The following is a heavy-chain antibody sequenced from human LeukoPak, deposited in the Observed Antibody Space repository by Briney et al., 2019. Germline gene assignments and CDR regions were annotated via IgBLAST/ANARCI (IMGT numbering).Heavy chain of an antibody. CDR2: VKSDGSST. CDR1: GFTVSSNY. CDR3: ARGGSPPEALGDTFDV. D-gene: IGHD1-26*01. J-gene: IGHJ3*01. Sequence: GGSLRLSCAASGFTVSSNYMSWVRQAPGKGLVWVSRVKSDGSSTNYADSVKGRFTVSRDNAKNTLILQMNSLRAEDTAVYYCARGGSPPEALGDTFDVWGHGTLVTVSS. V-gene: IGHV3-74*01.